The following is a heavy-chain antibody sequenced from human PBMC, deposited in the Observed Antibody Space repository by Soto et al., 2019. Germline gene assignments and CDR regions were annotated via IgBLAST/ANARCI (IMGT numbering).Heavy chain of an antibody. J-gene: IGHJ6*02. Sequence: QLQLQESGPGLVKPSETLSLTCTVSGGSISSSSYYWGWIRQPPGKGLEWIGSIYYSGSTYYNPSHKGRATISVDTSKNQFSLKLSPVTAADTAVYYCARPRYFDWLGSYYYYGMDVWGQGTTVTVSS. D-gene: IGHD3-9*01. V-gene: IGHV4-39*01. CDR2: IYYSGST. CDR3: ARPRYFDWLGSYYYYGMDV. CDR1: GGSISSSSYY.